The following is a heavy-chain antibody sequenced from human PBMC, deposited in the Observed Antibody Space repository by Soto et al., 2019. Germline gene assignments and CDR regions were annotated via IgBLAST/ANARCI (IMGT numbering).Heavy chain of an antibody. CDR1: GYSFTSYW. CDR2: IYPGDSDT. D-gene: IGHD5-18*01. J-gene: IGHJ3*02. Sequence: PGESLKISCKGSGYSFTSYWIGWVRQMPGKGLEWMGIIYPGDSDTRYSPSFQGQVTISADKSISTAYLQWSSLKASDTAMYYCARRPPLDTAMVYAFDIWGQGTMVTVSS. V-gene: IGHV5-51*01. CDR3: ARRPPLDTAMVYAFDI.